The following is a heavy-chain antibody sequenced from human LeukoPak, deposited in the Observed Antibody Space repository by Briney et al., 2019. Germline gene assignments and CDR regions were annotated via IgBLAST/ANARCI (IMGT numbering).Heavy chain of an antibody. J-gene: IGHJ3*02. V-gene: IGHV3-23*01. D-gene: IGHD4-17*01. CDR3: ARDPNGDYIGAFDM. Sequence: GGSLRLSCVASGFIFRDYAMSWVRQAPAGGLEWVSSLRGDGETFYTDSVKGRFTLSRDNSKYTLFLQMNSLRAEDTAVYYCARDPNGDYIGAFDMWGPGTMVTVSS. CDR1: GFIFRDYA. CDR2: LRGDGET.